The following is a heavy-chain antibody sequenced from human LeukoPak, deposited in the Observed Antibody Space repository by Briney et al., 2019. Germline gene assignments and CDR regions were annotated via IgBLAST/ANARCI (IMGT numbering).Heavy chain of an antibody. Sequence: SETLSLTCTVSGGSISSYYWSWIRQPAGKGLEWIGRIYTSGSTNYNPSLKSRVTISVDTSKNQFSLKLSSVTAADTAVYYCARDLYSSSFPGYWSQGTLVTVSS. J-gene: IGHJ4*02. V-gene: IGHV4-4*07. CDR3: ARDLYSSSFPGY. D-gene: IGHD6-6*01. CDR2: IYTSGST. CDR1: GGSISSYY.